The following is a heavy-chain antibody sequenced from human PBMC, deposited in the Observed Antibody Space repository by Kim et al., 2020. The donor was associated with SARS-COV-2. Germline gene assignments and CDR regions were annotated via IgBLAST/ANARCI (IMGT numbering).Heavy chain of an antibody. J-gene: IGHJ3*02. Sequence: YSPSLKSRLTITKDTSKNQVVLTMTNMDPVDTATYYCALTYTNNIDAFDIWGQGTMVTVSS. CDR3: ALTYTNNIDAFDI. D-gene: IGHD2-2*02. V-gene: IGHV2-5*01.